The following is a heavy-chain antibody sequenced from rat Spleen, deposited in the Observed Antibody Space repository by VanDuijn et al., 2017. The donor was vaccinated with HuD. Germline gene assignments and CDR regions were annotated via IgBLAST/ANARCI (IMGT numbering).Heavy chain of an antibody. CDR1: GFTFSDYY. CDR3: ARHGADNNLGSYNWFAY. J-gene: IGHJ3*01. CDR2: ISDDGRST. Sequence: EVQLVESDGGLVQPGRSLKLSCAVSGFTFSDYYMAWVRQAPTKGLEWVTTISDDGRSTYYRNSVKGRFTISRDNAKSTLYLQMDRLRSEDTATYYCARHGADNNLGSYNWFAYWGQGTLVTVSS. V-gene: IGHV5-29*01. D-gene: IGHD1-10*01.